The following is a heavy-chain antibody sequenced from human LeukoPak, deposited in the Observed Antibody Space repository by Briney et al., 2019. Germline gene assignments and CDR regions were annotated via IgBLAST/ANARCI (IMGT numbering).Heavy chain of an antibody. V-gene: IGHV4-39*07. CDR3: ARGLTAAGIYYYYYMDV. D-gene: IGHD6-13*01. J-gene: IGHJ6*03. Sequence: SETLSLTCTVSGGSISSSSYYWGWIRQPPVKGLEWIGSIYYSGSTYYNPPLKSRVTISVDTSKNQFSLKLSSVTAADTAVYYCARGLTAAGIYYYYYMDVWGKGTTVTVSS. CDR2: IYYSGST. CDR1: GGSISSSSYY.